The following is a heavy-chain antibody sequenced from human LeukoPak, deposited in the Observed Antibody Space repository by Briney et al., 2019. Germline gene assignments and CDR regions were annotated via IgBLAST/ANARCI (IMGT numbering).Heavy chain of an antibody. CDR1: GGSINNSSYY. CDR3: ARETRTYGMDV. Sequence: SETLSLTCTVSGGSINNSSYYWSWIRQPPGKGLEWIGYIYYSGSTNYNPSLKSRVTISVDTSKNQFSLKLSSVTAADTAVYYCARETRTYGMDVWGQGTTVTVSS. CDR2: IYYSGST. J-gene: IGHJ6*02. V-gene: IGHV4-61*01.